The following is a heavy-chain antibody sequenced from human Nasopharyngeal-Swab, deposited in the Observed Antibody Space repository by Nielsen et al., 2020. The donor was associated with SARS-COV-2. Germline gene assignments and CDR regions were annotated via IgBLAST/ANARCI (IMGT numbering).Heavy chain of an antibody. D-gene: IGHD6-6*01. CDR2: ISYDGSDQ. J-gene: IGHJ4*02. V-gene: IGHV3-30*04. Sequence: GESLKISCAASGFTFRSYAMYWVRQAPGKGLEWVAVISYDGSDQYYADSVKGRFTISRDNSKNTLYLQMNSLRVEDTAVYYCAKGKKYSSSSSFYYWGQGTLVTVSS. CDR1: GFTFRSYA. CDR3: AKGKKYSSSSSFYY.